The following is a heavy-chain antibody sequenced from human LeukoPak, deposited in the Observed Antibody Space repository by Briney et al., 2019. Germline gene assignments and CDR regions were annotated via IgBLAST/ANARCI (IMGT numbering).Heavy chain of an antibody. J-gene: IGHJ6*02. Sequence: SETLSLTCTVSGGSISSYYWSRIRQPPGKGLEWIGYIYYSGSTNYNPSLKSRVTISVDTSKNQFSLKLSSVTAADTAVYYCARLSRSGEMATIKYYYGMDVWGQGTTVTVSS. CDR3: ARLSRSGEMATIKYYYGMDV. CDR1: GGSISSYY. D-gene: IGHD5-24*01. CDR2: IYYSGST. V-gene: IGHV4-59*01.